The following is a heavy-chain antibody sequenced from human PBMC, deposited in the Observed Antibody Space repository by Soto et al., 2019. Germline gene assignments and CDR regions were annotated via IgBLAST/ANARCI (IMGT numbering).Heavy chain of an antibody. D-gene: IGHD3-3*01. J-gene: IGHJ6*02. CDR2: IIPIFGTA. V-gene: IGHV1-69*12. CDR1: GGTFSSYA. Sequence: QVQLVQSGAEVKKPGSSVKVSCKASGGTFSSYAISWVRQAPGQGLEWMGGIIPIFGTANYAQKFQGRVTITADESTSTAYMELSSLRSEDTAVYYCARVSTIFGVVSMDAMDVWGQGTTVTVSS. CDR3: ARVSTIFGVVSMDAMDV.